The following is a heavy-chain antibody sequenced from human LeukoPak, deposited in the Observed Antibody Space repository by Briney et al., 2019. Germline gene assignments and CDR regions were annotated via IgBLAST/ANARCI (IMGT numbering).Heavy chain of an antibody. Sequence: GRSLRLSCAASGFTFSSYGMHWVRQAPGKGLEWVAVISYDGSNKYYADSVKGRFTISRDNSKNTLYLQMNSLRAEDTAVYYCARRYPAPTSWGQGTLVTVSS. V-gene: IGHV3-30*03. J-gene: IGHJ4*02. D-gene: IGHD2-15*01. CDR2: ISYDGSNK. CDR3: ARRYPAPTS. CDR1: GFTFSSYG.